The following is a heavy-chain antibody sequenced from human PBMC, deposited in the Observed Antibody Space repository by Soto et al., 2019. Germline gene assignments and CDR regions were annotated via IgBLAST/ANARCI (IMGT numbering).Heavy chain of an antibody. Sequence: PGGSLRLSCAASGFTFSDYYMSWIRQAPGKGLEWVSYISSSSSYTNYADSVKGRFTISRDNAKNSLYLQMNSLRAEDTAVYYCARTIKLILENWFDPWGQGTLVTVSS. CDR3: ARTIKLILENWFDP. D-gene: IGHD5-18*01. J-gene: IGHJ5*02. V-gene: IGHV3-11*03. CDR1: GFTFSDYY. CDR2: ISSSSSYT.